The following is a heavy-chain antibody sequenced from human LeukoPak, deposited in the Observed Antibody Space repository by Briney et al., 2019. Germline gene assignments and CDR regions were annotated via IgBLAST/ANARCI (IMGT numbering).Heavy chain of an antibody. Sequence: ASVKVSCKASGYTFTSYDINWVRQATGQGLEWMGWMNPNSGNTGYAQKFQGRVTMTRNTSISTAYMELSSLGSEDTAVYYCARAIINNWNYRVTPLGYWGQGTLVTVSS. D-gene: IGHD1-7*01. CDR3: ARAIINNWNYRVTPLGY. CDR2: MNPNSGNT. J-gene: IGHJ4*02. V-gene: IGHV1-8*01. CDR1: GYTFTSYD.